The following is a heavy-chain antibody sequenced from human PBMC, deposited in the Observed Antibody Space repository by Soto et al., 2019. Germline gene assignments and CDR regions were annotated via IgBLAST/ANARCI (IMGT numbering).Heavy chain of an antibody. CDR3: ARLQAAVPHY. D-gene: IGHD6-13*01. Sequence: QLQLQESGPGLVKPSETLSLTCTVSGDSISGSPYFWGWIRQPPGKGLEWIVSIFYDGYTYYTPSLKSRAIISVDTSKNQFSLKLTSVAAADTAIYFCARLQAAVPHYWGQGTLVIVSS. V-gene: IGHV4-39*01. CDR2: IFYDGYT. J-gene: IGHJ4*02. CDR1: GDSISGSPYF.